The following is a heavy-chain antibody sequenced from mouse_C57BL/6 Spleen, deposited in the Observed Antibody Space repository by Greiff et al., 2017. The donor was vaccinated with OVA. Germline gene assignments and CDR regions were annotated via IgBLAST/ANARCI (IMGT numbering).Heavy chain of an antibody. V-gene: IGHV5-4*01. CDR3: ARDKGDYYAMDY. CDR1: GFTFSSYA. CDR2: ISDGGSYT. J-gene: IGHJ4*01. Sequence: EVKLMESGGGLVKPGGSLKLSCAASGFTFSSYAMSWVRQTPEKRLEWVATISDGGSYTYYPDNVKGRFTISRENAKNNLYLQMSHLKSEDTAMYYCARDKGDYYAMDYWGQGTSVTVSS.